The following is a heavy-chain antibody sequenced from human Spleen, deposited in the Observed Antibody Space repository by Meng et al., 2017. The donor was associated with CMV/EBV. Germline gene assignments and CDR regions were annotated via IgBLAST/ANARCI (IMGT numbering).Heavy chain of an antibody. CDR2: ISRSNSI. D-gene: IGHD2-2*01. V-gene: IGHV3-69-1*01. Sequence: GESMKISCAASGFTFNVYSLNWVSQAPGRGLEWISYISRSNSIYYADSVKGRFTISRDNAKNSLYLQMNSLRVEDTAVYYCARVSGYCSNNNCQWVGGEGHYYYGMDVWGQGTTVTVSS. CDR1: GFTFNVYS. CDR3: ARVSGYCSNNNCQWVGGEGHYYYGMDV. J-gene: IGHJ6*02.